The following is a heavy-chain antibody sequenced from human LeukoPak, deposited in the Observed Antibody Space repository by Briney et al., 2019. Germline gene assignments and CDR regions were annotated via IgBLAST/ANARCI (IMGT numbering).Heavy chain of an antibody. CDR2: IRFDGTSE. CDR1: GFTFSNFG. CDR3: AKGLYNYYDSSGYSPPFDY. V-gene: IGHV3-30*02. J-gene: IGHJ4*02. Sequence: GGSLRLSCAASGFTFSNFGMHWVRQAPGKGLEWVAFIRFDGTSEFYADSVKARFTISRDNSKNTLYLQMNSLRAEDTAVYYCAKGLYNYYDSSGYSPPFDYWGQGTLVTVSS. D-gene: IGHD3-22*01.